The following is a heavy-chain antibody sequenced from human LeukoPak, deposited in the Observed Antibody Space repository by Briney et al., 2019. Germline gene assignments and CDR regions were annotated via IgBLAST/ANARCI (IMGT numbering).Heavy chain of an antibody. D-gene: IGHD1-26*01. Sequence: SETLSLTCAVYGGSFSGYYWSWIRQPPGKGLEWIGEINHSGSTNYNPSLRSRVTISVDTSKNQFSLKLSSVTAADTAVYYCARDPWDWGQGTLVTVSS. V-gene: IGHV4-34*01. J-gene: IGHJ4*02. CDR3: ARDPWD. CDR2: INHSGST. CDR1: GGSFSGYY.